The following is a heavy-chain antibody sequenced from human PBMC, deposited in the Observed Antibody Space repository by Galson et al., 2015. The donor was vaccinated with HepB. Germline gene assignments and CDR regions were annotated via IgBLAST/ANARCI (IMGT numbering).Heavy chain of an antibody. CDR2: IIPIFGTA. Sequence: SVKVSCKASGGTFSSYAISWVRQAPGQGLEWMGGIIPIFGTANYAQKFQGRVTITADESTSTAYMGLSSLRSEDTAVYYCARDGVPYDSSGYYLVYWGQGTLVTVSS. CDR3: ARDGVPYDSSGYYLVY. J-gene: IGHJ4*02. D-gene: IGHD3-22*01. V-gene: IGHV1-69*13. CDR1: GGTFSSYA.